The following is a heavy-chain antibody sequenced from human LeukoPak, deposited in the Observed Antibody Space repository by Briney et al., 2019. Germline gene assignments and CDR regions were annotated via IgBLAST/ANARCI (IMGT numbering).Heavy chain of an antibody. V-gene: IGHV3-23*01. J-gene: IGHJ4*02. CDR2: ISDGGGTT. D-gene: IGHD4-17*01. Sequence: AGGSLRLSCAAPGFTFSSCAMSWVRQAPGKGLEWVSGISDGGGTTNYADAVKGRFTISRDKSKNTLFLQMNSIRAEDTAVYYCAKSYGDYLGYFDSWGQGTPVSVSS. CDR3: AKSYGDYLGYFDS. CDR1: GFTFSSCA.